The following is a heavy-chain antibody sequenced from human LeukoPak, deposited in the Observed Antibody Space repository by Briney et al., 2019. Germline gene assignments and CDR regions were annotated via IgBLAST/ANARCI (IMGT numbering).Heavy chain of an antibody. J-gene: IGHJ4*02. D-gene: IGHD4-23*01. CDR3: ARKSSLFDYGGHDYFDY. V-gene: IGHV4-4*09. CDR2: IYTSGST. Sequence: SETLSLTCTVAGGSISSYYWSWIRQPPGKGLDWIGYIYTSGSTNYNPSLKSRVTISVDTSKKQFSLKLSSVTAADTAVYYCARKSSLFDYGGHDYFDYWGQGTLVTVSS. CDR1: GGSISSYY.